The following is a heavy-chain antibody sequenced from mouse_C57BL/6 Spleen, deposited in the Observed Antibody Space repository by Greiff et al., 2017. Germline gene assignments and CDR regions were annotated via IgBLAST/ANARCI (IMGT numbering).Heavy chain of an antibody. Sequence: EVQGVESGGGLVKPGGSLKLSCAASGFTFSSYAMSWVRQTPEKRLEWVATISDGGSYTYYPDNVKGRFTISRDNAKNNLYLQMSHLKSEDTAMYYCAREEGSTVPYAMDYWGQGTSVTVSS. V-gene: IGHV5-4*01. J-gene: IGHJ4*01. CDR3: AREEGSTVPYAMDY. CDR2: ISDGGSYT. CDR1: GFTFSSYA. D-gene: IGHD1-1*01.